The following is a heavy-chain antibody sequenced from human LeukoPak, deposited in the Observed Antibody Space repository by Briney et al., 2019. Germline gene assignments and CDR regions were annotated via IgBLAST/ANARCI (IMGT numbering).Heavy chain of an antibody. CDR3: ARDSPYGPLDY. V-gene: IGHV4-4*07. D-gene: IGHD4-17*01. CDR1: GGSISSYY. J-gene: IGHJ4*02. CDR2: IYTSGST. Sequence: PSETLSLACTVSGGSISSYYWSWIRQPPGKGLEWIGRIYTSGSTNYNPSLKSRVTMSVDTSKNQFSLKLSSVTAADTAVYYCARDSPYGPLDYWGQGTLVTVSS.